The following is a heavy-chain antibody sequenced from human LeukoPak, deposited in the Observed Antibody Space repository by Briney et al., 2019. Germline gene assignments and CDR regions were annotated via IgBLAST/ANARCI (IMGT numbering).Heavy chain of an antibody. J-gene: IGHJ6*02. Sequence: PGRSLRLPCAASGFPFSGHRMHWVRPAPGEGLGWVVVLWHDGMKKYYEDAVKGRFTISRDNPKNTLYLQMDSLRVEDTAVYYCARAGYCSSGGCPYTFGMDVWGQGTMVTVSS. D-gene: IGHD2-15*01. V-gene: IGHV3-33*01. CDR2: LWHDGMKK. CDR3: ARAGYCSSGGCPYTFGMDV. CDR1: GFPFSGHR.